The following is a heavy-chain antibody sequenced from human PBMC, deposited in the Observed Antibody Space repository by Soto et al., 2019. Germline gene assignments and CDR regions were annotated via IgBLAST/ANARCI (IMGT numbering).Heavy chain of an antibody. CDR3: ASLKLGYSTFAP. V-gene: IGHV4-30-4*01. D-gene: IGHD5-18*01. Sequence: QVQLQESGPGLVKPSQTLSLTCTVSGGSISSGDYYWSWIRQPPGKGLEWIGYIYYSGSTYYNPSLKSRVTISLDTSKTPFSLTLSSVTAADTAVYYCASLKLGYSTFAPWGQGTLVTVSS. CDR1: GGSISSGDYY. CDR2: IYYSGST. J-gene: IGHJ5*02.